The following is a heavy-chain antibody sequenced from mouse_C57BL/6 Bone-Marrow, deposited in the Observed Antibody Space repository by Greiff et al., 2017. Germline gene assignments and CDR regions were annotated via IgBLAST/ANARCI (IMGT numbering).Heavy chain of an antibody. D-gene: IGHD2-3*01. CDR1: GYTFTSYW. V-gene: IGHV1-52*01. Sequence: QVQLQQPGAELVRPGSSVKLSCKASGYTFTSYWMHWVKQRPIQGLEWIGNIDPSDSETHYNQKFKDKATLTVDKSSSTAYMQLSSLTSEYSAVYYCARPIYDGYYWYFDVWGTGTTVTVSS. CDR3: ARPIYDGYYWYFDV. J-gene: IGHJ1*03. CDR2: IDPSDSET.